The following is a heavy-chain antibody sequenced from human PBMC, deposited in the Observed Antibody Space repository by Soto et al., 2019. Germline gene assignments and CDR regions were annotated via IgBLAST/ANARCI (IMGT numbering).Heavy chain of an antibody. V-gene: IGHV3-23*01. J-gene: IGHJ4*02. CDR2: ISGSSGST. CDR3: AKCDWNDYYFDY. CDR1: GFTFSSYA. D-gene: IGHD1-1*01. Sequence: GGSLRLSYAAYGFTFSSYAMSWVRQAPGKGLEWVSAISGSSGSTYYADSVKGRFTISRDNSKNTLYLQMSSLRAEETAVYYCAKCDWNDYYFDYWGQGSLVTVSS.